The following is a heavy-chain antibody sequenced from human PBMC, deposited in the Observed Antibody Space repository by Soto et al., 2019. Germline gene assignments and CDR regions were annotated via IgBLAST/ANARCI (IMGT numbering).Heavy chain of an antibody. CDR1: GGSISSGGYS. CDR3: ARGLMVYGNFDY. Sequence: QLQLQESGSGLVKPSQTLSLTCAVSGGSISSGGYSWSWIRQPPGKGLEWIGYIYHSGSTYYNPSLKSRVTISVDRSKNQFSLKLISVTAADTAVYYCARGLMVYGNFDYWGQGTLVTVSS. CDR2: IYHSGST. D-gene: IGHD2-8*01. V-gene: IGHV4-30-2*01. J-gene: IGHJ4*02.